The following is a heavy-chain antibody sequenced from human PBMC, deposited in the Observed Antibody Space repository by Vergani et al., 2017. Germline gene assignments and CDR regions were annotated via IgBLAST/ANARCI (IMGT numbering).Heavy chain of an antibody. CDR1: GYTFTSYA. CDR2: INAGNGNT. V-gene: IGHV1-3*01. Sequence: QVQLVQSGAEVKKPGASVKVSCKASGYTFTSYAMHWVRQAPGQRLEWMGWINAGNGNTKYSQKFQGRVTITRDTSASTAYMELSSLRSEDTAVYYCARSGYYGSGRPYXMDVWGKGTTVTVSS. CDR3: ARSGYYGSGRPYXMDV. J-gene: IGHJ6*03. D-gene: IGHD3-10*01.